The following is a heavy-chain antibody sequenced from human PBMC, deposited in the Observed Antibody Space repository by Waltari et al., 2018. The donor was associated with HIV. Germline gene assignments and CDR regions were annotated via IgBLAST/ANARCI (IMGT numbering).Heavy chain of an antibody. CDR2: TGGAGDDA. CDR1: GFIFGDYA. V-gene: IGHV3-23*04. Sequence: EGELVESGGGLVLPGGSLSLSCAGTGFIFGDYAMRWVRQAPGKGLEWVSSTGGAGDDAYYADSVKGRFTISRDHSKKTLHLQMNSLRAEDTAVYYCAKDHFARNSLWDAFDIWGQGTMVTVSS. J-gene: IGHJ3*02. D-gene: IGHD2-21*01. CDR3: AKDHFARNSLWDAFDI.